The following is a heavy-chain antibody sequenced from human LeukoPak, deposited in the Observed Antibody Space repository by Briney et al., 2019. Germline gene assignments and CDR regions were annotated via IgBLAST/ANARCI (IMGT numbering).Heavy chain of an antibody. D-gene: IGHD1-26*01. J-gene: IGHJ4*02. V-gene: IGHV4-31*03. CDR3: AAADWESFYFDS. CDR2: TSYSEGT. CDR1: GGSVSRGGYY. Sequence: SETLSLTCTVSGGSVSRGGYYWNWIRQHPGKGLEWIGFTSYSEGTYYNPSLMSRITISVDRSQDQFSLKMRDVTAADTAVYFCAAADWESFYFDSWGQGALVAVSS.